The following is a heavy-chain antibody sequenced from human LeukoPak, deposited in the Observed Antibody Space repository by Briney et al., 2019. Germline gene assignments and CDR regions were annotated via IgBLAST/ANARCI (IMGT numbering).Heavy chain of an antibody. CDR1: GYTFTSYG. D-gene: IGHD2-21*01. J-gene: IGHJ4*02. CDR2: ISAYNGNT. V-gene: IGHV1-18*01. CDR3: ARDRQCGY. Sequence: ASVKVSCTASGYTFTSYGIIWVRQAPGQGLEWMGWISAYNGNTNYAPKFQGRVTMTTDTPTSTAYMELRSMRSDDTAVYYCARDRQCGYWGQGTPVTVSS.